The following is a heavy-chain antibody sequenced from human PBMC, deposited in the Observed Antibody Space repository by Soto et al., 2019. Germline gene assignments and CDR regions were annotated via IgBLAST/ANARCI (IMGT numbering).Heavy chain of an antibody. J-gene: IGHJ3*02. Sequence: QLQLQESGPGLVKPSETLSLTCTVSGGSISSSSYYWGWIRQPPGKGLEWIGSIYYSGSTYYNPSLKSRVTISVDTSKNQFSLKLSSVTAADTAVYYCARRGTIDAFDIRGQGTMVTVSS. V-gene: IGHV4-39*01. CDR3: ARRGTIDAFDI. D-gene: IGHD3-16*01. CDR2: IYYSGST. CDR1: GGSISSSSYY.